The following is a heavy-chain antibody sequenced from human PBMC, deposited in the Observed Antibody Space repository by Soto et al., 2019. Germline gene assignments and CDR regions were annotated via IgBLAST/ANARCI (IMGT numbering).Heavy chain of an antibody. J-gene: IGHJ3*02. Sequence: QVQLVESGGGVVQPGRSLRLSCAASGFTFNNYAIHWVRQAPGKGLEWVAVISYDGRNKYYADSVKGRFTISRDNSKNTRYLQMNSLRAEDTAVYYCARDVLRILGVVIVNDALDMWGQGTVVTVSS. V-gene: IGHV3-30*04. CDR1: GFTFNNYA. D-gene: IGHD3-3*01. CDR2: ISYDGRNK. CDR3: ARDVLRILGVVIVNDALDM.